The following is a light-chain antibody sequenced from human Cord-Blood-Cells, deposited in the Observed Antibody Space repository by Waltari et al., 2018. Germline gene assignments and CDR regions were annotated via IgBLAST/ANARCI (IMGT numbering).Light chain of an antibody. Sequence: DIVMTQSPDSLAVSLGERATINCKSSPSVLYSSNNKNYLDWYQQKPGQPPKLLIYWASTRESGVPDRFSGSGSGTDFTLTISSLQAEDVAVYYCQQYYSTPLTFGPGTKVDIK. J-gene: IGKJ3*01. CDR1: PSVLYSSNNKNY. V-gene: IGKV4-1*01. CDR2: WAS. CDR3: QQYYSTPLT.